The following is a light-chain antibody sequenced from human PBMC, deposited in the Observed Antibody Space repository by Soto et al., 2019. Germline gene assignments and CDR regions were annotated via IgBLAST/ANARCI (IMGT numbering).Light chain of an antibody. Sequence: QSVLTQPASVSGSPGQSITISCTGTSSDVGTYNLVSWYQQHPGKAPKLMIYEGSERPPGVSNRFSGSKSGNTASLTISGLQAEDVGAYYCCSYAGSSTLLFGGGTKLTVL. V-gene: IGLV2-23*01. CDR3: CSYAGSSTLL. CDR2: EGS. CDR1: SSDVGTYNL. J-gene: IGLJ2*01.